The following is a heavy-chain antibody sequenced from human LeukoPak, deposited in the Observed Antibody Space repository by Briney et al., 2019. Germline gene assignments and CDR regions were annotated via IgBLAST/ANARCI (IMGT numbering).Heavy chain of an antibody. CDR2: IYNSGAKI. J-gene: IGHJ4*02. V-gene: IGHV3-23*01. CDR1: GLTFSTYS. D-gene: IGHD2-2*01. Sequence: GGSLRLSCAVSGLTFSTYSMTWVRQGPGKGLEWVSSIYNSGAKIFYADSVKGRFTISRDNSKNTLYLQMNSLRAEDTAVYYCARGIVVVPAAEYYFDYWGQGTLVTVSS. CDR3: ARGIVVVPAAEYYFDY.